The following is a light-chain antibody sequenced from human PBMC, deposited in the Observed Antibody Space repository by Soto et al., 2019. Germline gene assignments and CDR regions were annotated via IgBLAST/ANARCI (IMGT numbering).Light chain of an antibody. J-gene: IGKJ3*01. CDR2: GTS. Sequence: EIVLTQSPGTLSLSPGERATLSCRASESVPTNYLAWYQHKPGQAPRLLIYGTSIRASGVPERFSGGGSGTDFTLTITRLEPEDFAVYYCQQYGSSLFTFGPGTKVDFK. CDR1: ESVPTNY. V-gene: IGKV3-20*01. CDR3: QQYGSSLFT.